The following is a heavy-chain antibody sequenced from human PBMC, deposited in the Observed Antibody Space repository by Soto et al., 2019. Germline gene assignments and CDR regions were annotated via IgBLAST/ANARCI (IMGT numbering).Heavy chain of an antibody. CDR1: GGSISSSSYY. CDR2: IYYSGST. D-gene: IGHD2-8*01. CDR3: ASGRCTNGVCYTFDY. Sequence: SETLSLTCTVSGGSISSSSYYWGWIRQPPGKGLEWIGSIYYSGSTYYNPSLKSRVTISVDTSKNQFSLKLSSVTAADMAVYYCASGRCTNGVCYTFDYWGQGTLVTVSS. J-gene: IGHJ4*02. V-gene: IGHV4-39*01.